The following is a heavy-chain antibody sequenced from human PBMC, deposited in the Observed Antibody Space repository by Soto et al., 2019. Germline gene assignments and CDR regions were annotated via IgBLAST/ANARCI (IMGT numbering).Heavy chain of an antibody. J-gene: IGHJ4*02. V-gene: IGHV3-74*01. Sequence: GVSLRLSGAASGFTFKGYCMHWVLQAPGKGLVWVSRINTDGTSTAYADSVKGRFAISRDTAENTLYLQMSSLRAEDTAVYSCARGNTFQARVYGYWGLGTLAPVSS. CDR1: GFTFKGYC. D-gene: IGHD4-17*01. CDR2: INTDGTST. CDR3: ARGNTFQARVYGY.